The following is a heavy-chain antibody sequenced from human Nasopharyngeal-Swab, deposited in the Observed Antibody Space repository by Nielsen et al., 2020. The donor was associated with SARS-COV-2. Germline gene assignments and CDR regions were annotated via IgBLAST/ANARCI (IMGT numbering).Heavy chain of an antibody. V-gene: IGHV4-59*01. D-gene: IGHD6-13*01. Sequence: SETLSLTCTVSGGSISSYYWSWIRQPPGKGLEWIGYIYYSGSTNYNPSLKSRVTISVDTSKNQFSLKLSSVTAADTAVYYCARSYSSSWYGFDPRGQGTLVTVSS. CDR2: IYYSGST. CDR1: GGSISSYY. CDR3: ARSYSSSWYGFDP. J-gene: IGHJ5*02.